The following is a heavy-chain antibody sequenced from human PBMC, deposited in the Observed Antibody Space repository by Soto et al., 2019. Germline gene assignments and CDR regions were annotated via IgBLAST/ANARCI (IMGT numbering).Heavy chain of an antibody. J-gene: IGHJ4*03. CDR3: ARDSGIAGTRAFTH. CDR1: GDSISDGPYF. Sequence: TLSLTCAVSGDSISDGPYFWTWIRQPPGKGLEWIGYIFFNGITSYGPSLRRRLTISLDTSKNHFSLSLTSATAADTAVYYCARDSGIAGTRAFTHWGQGSLVTASS. V-gene: IGHV4-31*11. CDR2: IFFNGIT. D-gene: IGHD1-20*01.